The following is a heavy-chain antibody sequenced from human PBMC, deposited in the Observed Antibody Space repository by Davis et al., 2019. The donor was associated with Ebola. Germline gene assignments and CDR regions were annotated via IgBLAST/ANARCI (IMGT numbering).Heavy chain of an antibody. CDR1: GYTFTSYG. Sequence: SVKVSCKASGYTFTSYGISWVRQAPGQGLEWMGRIIPILGIANYAQKFQGRVTITADKSTSTAYMELSSLRSEDTAVYYCALREDYYDSRVDYWGQGTLVTVSS. V-gene: IGHV1-69*04. CDR2: IIPILGIA. CDR3: ALREDYYDSRVDY. D-gene: IGHD3-22*01. J-gene: IGHJ4*02.